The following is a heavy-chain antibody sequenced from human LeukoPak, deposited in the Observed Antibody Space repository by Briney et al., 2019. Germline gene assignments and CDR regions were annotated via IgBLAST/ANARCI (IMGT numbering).Heavy chain of an antibody. J-gene: IGHJ4*02. Sequence: TGGSLRLSCAASGFTFSSYAMSRVRQAPGEGLGWVSGVSNNGGSTYYADSLKGRFTISRDNSKNTLYLQMNSLRAEDTAVYYCAKADRTIVVVMVDYWGQGTLVTVSS. D-gene: IGHD3-22*01. CDR2: VSNNGGST. CDR3: AKADRTIVVVMVDY. CDR1: GFTFSSYA. V-gene: IGHV3-23*01.